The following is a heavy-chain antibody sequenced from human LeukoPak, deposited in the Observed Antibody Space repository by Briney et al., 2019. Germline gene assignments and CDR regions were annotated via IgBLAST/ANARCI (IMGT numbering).Heavy chain of an antibody. CDR1: GGSFSGYY. D-gene: IGHD2/OR15-2a*01. CDR3: VGNGYYALDY. J-gene: IGHJ4*02. CDR2: IYHSGGT. V-gene: IGHV4-34*01. Sequence: SETLSLTCAVYGGSFSGYYWSWIRQSPARGLEWIGEIYHSGGTNYNPSLKSRVTISVDKSKNHLSLKLTSVTAADTAVYFCVGNGYYALDYWGQGALVTVAS.